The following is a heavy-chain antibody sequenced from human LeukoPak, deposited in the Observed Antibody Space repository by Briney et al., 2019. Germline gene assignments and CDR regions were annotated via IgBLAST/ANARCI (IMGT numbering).Heavy chain of an antibody. J-gene: IGHJ4*02. CDR1: AFTFTSYA. Sequence: GRSLRLSCPASAFTFTSYAMHWVRQAPGKGLEWVAVISYDGSNKYYADSVKGRFTISRDNSKNTLYLQMNSLRAEDTAVYYCARAGSIAAPTDYWGQGALVTVSS. V-gene: IGHV3-30*08. D-gene: IGHD6-6*01. CDR3: ARAGSIAAPTDY. CDR2: ISYDGSNK.